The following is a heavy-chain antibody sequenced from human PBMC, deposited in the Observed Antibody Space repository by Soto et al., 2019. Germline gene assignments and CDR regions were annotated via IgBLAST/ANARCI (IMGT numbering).Heavy chain of an antibody. CDR2: ISSSSSTI. D-gene: IGHD2-21*01. J-gene: IGHJ4*02. V-gene: IGHV3-48*01. CDR3: ARAYGGDPFDY. CDR1: GFTFSSYS. Sequence: GGSLRLSCAASGFTFSSYSMNWVRQAPGKGLEWVSYISSSSSTIYYADSVKGRFTISRDNAKNSLYLQMNSLRAEDTAVYYCARAYGGDPFDYWGQGTLVTVSS.